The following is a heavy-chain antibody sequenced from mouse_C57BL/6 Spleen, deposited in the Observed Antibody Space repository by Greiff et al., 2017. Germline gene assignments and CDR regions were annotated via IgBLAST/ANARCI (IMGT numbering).Heavy chain of an antibody. Sequence: QVQLQQPGAELVQPGASVKLSCKASGYTFTSYWMHWVKQRPGQGLEWIGMIHPNSGSTNYNEKFKSKATLTVDKSSSTAYMQLSSLTSEDSAVYYCERSDSSGYVGFAYWGQGTLVTVSA. CDR2: IHPNSGST. V-gene: IGHV1-64*01. J-gene: IGHJ3*01. CDR1: GYTFTSYW. D-gene: IGHD3-2*02. CDR3: ERSDSSGYVGFAY.